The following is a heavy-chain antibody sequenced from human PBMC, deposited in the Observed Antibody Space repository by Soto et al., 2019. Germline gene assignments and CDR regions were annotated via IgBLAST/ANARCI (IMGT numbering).Heavy chain of an antibody. CDR1: GFTFSSYG. D-gene: IGHD6-13*01. CDR2: IWYDGSNK. J-gene: IGHJ4*02. V-gene: IGHV3-33*01. CDR3: ASHSSCWSEDY. Sequence: GGSLRLSCAASGFTFSSYGMHWVRQAPGKGLEWVAVIWYDGSNKYYADSVKGRFTISRDNSKNTLYLQMNSLRAEDTAVYYCASHSSCWSEDYWGQGTLVTVSS.